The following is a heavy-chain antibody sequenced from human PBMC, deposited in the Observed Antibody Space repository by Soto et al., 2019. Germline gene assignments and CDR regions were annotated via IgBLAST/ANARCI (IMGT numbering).Heavy chain of an antibody. Sequence: ASVKVSCTVSGYTLTELSMHWVRQAPGKGLEWMGGFDPEDGETIYAQKFQGRVTMTEDTSTDTAYMELSSLRSEDTAVYYWATDSNYAPGLFDYWGQGTLVTVS. CDR1: GYTLTELS. V-gene: IGHV1-24*01. CDR2: FDPEDGET. D-gene: IGHD4-4*01. J-gene: IGHJ4*02. CDR3: ATDSNYAPGLFDY.